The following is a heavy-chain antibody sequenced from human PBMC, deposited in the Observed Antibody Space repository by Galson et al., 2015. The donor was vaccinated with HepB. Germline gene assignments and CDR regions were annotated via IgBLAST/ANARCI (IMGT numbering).Heavy chain of an antibody. CDR2: ISTYSGNT. V-gene: IGHV1-18*01. CDR1: GYTFTSSG. Sequence: SVKVSCKASGYTFTSSGISWVRQAPGQGLEWMGWISTYSGNTNYAQKFLDRVTMTTDTSTTTAYMELRSLRSDGTAVYYCVRDKDHAFDIWGQGTMVAVS. J-gene: IGHJ3*02. CDR3: VRDKDHAFDI.